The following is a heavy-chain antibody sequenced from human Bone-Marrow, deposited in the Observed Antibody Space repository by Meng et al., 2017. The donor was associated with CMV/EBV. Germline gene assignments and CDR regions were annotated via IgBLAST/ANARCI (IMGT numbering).Heavy chain of an antibody. V-gene: IGHV4-34*01. CDR2: INHSGST. J-gene: IGHJ3*01. CDR1: GGSFSGYY. D-gene: IGHD1-26*01. CDR3: ARHRYSGSYSGAFDF. Sequence: GSLRLSCAVYGGSFSGYYWSWIRQPPGKGLEWIGEINHSGSTYYNPSLKSRVTISVDTSKNQFSLRLSSVTAADTAVYYCARHRYSGSYSGAFDFWGQGTRVTV.